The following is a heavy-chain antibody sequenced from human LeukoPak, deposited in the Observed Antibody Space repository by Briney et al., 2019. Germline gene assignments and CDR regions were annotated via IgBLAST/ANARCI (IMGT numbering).Heavy chain of an antibody. Sequence: ASVKVSCKASGYTFTGYYMHWVRQAPGQGLEWMGWINPNSGGTNYAQKFQGRVTMTRDTSISTAYMELSRLRSDDTAVYYCARDRRSKYYDSSGSDYWGQGTLVTVSS. D-gene: IGHD3-22*01. V-gene: IGHV1-2*02. CDR3: ARDRRSKYYDSSGSDY. J-gene: IGHJ4*02. CDR1: GYTFTGYY. CDR2: INPNSGGT.